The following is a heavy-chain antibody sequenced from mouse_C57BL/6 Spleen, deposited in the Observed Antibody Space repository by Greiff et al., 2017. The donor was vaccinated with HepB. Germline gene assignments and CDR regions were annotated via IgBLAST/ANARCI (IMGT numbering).Heavy chain of an antibody. J-gene: IGHJ4*01. Sequence: QVQLQQSGPELVKPGASVKISCKASGYSFTSYYIHWVKQRPGQGLEWIGWIYPGSGNTKYNEKFKGKATLTADTSSSTAYMQLSSLTSEDTAVYYCARDTTVGYAMDYWGQGTSVTVSS. CDR3: ARDTTVGYAMDY. CDR2: IYPGSGNT. V-gene: IGHV1-66*01. CDR1: GYSFTSYY. D-gene: IGHD1-1*01.